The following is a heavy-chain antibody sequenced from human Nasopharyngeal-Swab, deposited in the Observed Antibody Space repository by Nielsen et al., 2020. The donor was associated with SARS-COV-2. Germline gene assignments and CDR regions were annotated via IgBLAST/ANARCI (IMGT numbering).Heavy chain of an antibody. V-gene: IGHV1-69*13. CDR2: IIPIFGRA. Sequence: SVKVYCKASGGSFSSYAISWGRQAPGQGLEWMGGIIPIFGRANYAQKFKGRVTITADESSSTAYMELSSLRSEDTAVYYCARVTAMAEGYYYGMDVWGQGTTVTVSS. CDR1: GGSFSSYA. CDR3: ARVTAMAEGYYYGMDV. J-gene: IGHJ6*02. D-gene: IGHD5-18*01.